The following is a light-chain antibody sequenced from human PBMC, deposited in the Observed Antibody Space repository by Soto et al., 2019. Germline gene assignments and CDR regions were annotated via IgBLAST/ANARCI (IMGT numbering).Light chain of an antibody. CDR1: QSLVYSANNKNY. J-gene: IGKJ1*01. CDR2: WAS. Sequence: DIVMTQSPDSLAVSLGERATINCKSSQSLVYSANNKNYLAWYQQKPGQPPKLLIYWASVRESGVPDRFSGSGSGTDFSLTISSLQAEDVAVYYCQQYVVTWWTFGQGTKVDVK. V-gene: IGKV4-1*01. CDR3: QQYVVTWWT.